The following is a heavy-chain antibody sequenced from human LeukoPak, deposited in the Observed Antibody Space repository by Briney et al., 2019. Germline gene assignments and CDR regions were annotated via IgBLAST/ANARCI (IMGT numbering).Heavy chain of an antibody. CDR3: ARSREWELRLYYYYMDV. V-gene: IGHV4-59*01. D-gene: IGHD1-26*01. CDR2: IYYSGST. Sequence: PSETLSLTCTVSGGSISSYYWSWIRQPPGKGLEWIGYIYYSGSTDYNPSLKSRVTISVDTSRNQFSLKLSSVTAADTAVYYCARSREWELRLYYYYMDVLGKGTTVTVSS. J-gene: IGHJ6*03. CDR1: GGSISSYY.